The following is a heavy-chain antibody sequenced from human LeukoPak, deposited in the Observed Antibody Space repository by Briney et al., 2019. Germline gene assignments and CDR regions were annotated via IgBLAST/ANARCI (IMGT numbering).Heavy chain of an antibody. Sequence: GGSLRLSCAASAFTFSSHAMGWVRLAPGKGPEWVSTISGSGDTTYYADSVRGRFTISRDNSKNTLYLQMDSLRAENTAIYYCARTPQKHCTSTTCYPDYWGQGTLVTVSS. J-gene: IGHJ4*02. V-gene: IGHV3-23*01. CDR1: AFTFSSHA. CDR3: ARTPQKHCTSTTCYPDY. CDR2: ISGSGDTT. D-gene: IGHD2-2*01.